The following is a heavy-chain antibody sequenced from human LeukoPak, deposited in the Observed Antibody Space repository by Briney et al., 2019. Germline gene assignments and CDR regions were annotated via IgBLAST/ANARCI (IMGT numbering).Heavy chain of an antibody. Sequence: SETLSLTCTVSGDSLRGYYWSWIRQPAGRGLEWIGEINHSGSTNYNPSLKSRVTISVDTSKNQFSLKLSSVTAADTAVYYCARQNGGSWNYYYYMDVWGKGTTVTVSS. D-gene: IGHD1-26*01. V-gene: IGHV4-34*01. CDR3: ARQNGGSWNYYYYMDV. J-gene: IGHJ6*03. CDR2: INHSGST. CDR1: GDSLRGYY.